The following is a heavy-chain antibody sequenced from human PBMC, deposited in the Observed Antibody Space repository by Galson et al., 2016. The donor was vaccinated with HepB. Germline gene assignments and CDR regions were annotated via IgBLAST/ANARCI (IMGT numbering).Heavy chain of an antibody. CDR1: GGSISSSSYY. V-gene: IGHV4-39*01. CDR2: IYYSGST. J-gene: IGHJ6*03. D-gene: IGHD4-23*01. Sequence: ETLSLTCTVSGGSISSSSYYWGWVRQPPGKGLEWIGSIYYSGSTYYNPSLQSRVTISADTSKNLFSLKLNSVTAADTAVYYCARPLNGGNSPFSFYYYYYYYMDVWGKGTTVTVSS. CDR3: ARPLNGGNSPFSFYYYYYYYMDV.